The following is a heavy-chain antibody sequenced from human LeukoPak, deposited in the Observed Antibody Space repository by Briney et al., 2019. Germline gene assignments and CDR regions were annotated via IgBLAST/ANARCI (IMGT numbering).Heavy chain of an antibody. D-gene: IGHD2-21*02. CDR1: GGSIGSYY. CDR3: ARDIAYCGGDCYDPTGFDP. Sequence: SETLPLTCTVSGGSIGSYYWSWIRQPAGKGLEWIGRIYTSVSTNYNPSLRSRATMSVDTSKNQFSLKLSSVAAADTAVYYCARDIAYCGGDCYDPTGFDPWGQGTLVTVSS. V-gene: IGHV4-4*07. CDR2: IYTSVST. J-gene: IGHJ5*02.